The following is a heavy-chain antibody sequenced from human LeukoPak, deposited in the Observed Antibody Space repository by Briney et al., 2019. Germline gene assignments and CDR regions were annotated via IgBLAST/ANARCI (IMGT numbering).Heavy chain of an antibody. D-gene: IGHD3-10*01. CDR2: ISSNGGST. CDR3: ARDSGIPGEYYFDY. J-gene: IGHJ4*02. CDR1: GFTFSSYA. V-gene: IGHV3-64*02. Sequence: GGSLRLSCAASGFTFSSYAMHWVRQAPGKGLEYVSAISSNGGSTYYADSVKGRFTISRDNSKNTLYLQMGSLRAEDLAVYYCARDSGIPGEYYFDYWGQGTLVTVSS.